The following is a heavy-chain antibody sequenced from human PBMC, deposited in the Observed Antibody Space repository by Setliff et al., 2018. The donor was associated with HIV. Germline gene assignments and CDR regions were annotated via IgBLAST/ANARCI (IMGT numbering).Heavy chain of an antibody. CDR3: ARNPHYFDRSGYYSWFYFDY. CDR2: INHSGIT. D-gene: IGHD3-22*01. CDR1: GFTFSTFS. J-gene: IGHJ4*02. V-gene: IGHV4-34*01. Sequence: GSLRLSCAASGFTFSTFSMSWVRQAPGKGLEWIGEINHSGITNYNPSLKSRVTISVDTSKNHFSLKLSSVTAADTAVYYCARNPHYFDRSGYYSWFYFDYWGQGSLVTVSS.